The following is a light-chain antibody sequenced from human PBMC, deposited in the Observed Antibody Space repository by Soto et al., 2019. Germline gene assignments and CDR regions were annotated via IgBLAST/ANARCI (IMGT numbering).Light chain of an antibody. Sequence: EIVLTKSPGTLSLSTGARATLSCRASQSVSSSYLAWYQQKPGQAPRLLIYGASTRATGIPARFSGSGSGTEFTLAISSLQSEDFAVYDCQQYNNGITFGQGTRLEI. CDR3: QQYNNGIT. CDR2: GAS. J-gene: IGKJ5*01. CDR1: QSVSSSY. V-gene: IGKV3-15*01.